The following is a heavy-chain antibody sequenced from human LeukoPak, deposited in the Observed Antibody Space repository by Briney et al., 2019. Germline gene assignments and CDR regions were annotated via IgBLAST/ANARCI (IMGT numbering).Heavy chain of an antibody. CDR2: ISWNSGSI. V-gene: IGHV3-9*01. Sequence: PGGSLRLSCTASGFTFDDYAMYWVLQAPGKGLEWVSGISWNSGSIAYADSVKGRFTISRDNAKNSLYLQMNSLRAEDTALYYCVKGRWFGELLSWGQGTLVSVSS. CDR3: VKGRWFGELLS. CDR1: GFTFDDYA. D-gene: IGHD3-10*01. J-gene: IGHJ5*02.